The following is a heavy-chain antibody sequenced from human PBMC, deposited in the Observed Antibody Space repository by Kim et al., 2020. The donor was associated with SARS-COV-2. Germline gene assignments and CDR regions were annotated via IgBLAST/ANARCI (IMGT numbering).Heavy chain of an antibody. D-gene: IGHD2-2*01. CDR3: ARDTRSRAWFDP. Sequence: TYAPKFQGRVTITADKSTSTAYMELSSLRSEDTAVYYCARDTRSRAWFDPWGQGTLVTVSS. V-gene: IGHV1-69*04. J-gene: IGHJ5*01.